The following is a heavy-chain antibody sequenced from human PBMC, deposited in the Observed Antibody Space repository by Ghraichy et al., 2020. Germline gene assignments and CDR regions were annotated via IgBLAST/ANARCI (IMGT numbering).Heavy chain of an antibody. CDR1: GGSISSSCYS. CDR2: IFYSGNS. CDR3: AKHYNNTNWLFRPDY. J-gene: IGHJ4*02. V-gene: IGHV4-39*01. D-gene: IGHD1-1*01. Sequence: SETLSLTCTVSGGSISSSCYSWVWQRQGKGMELMWIGSIFYSGNSYSTPSLKSRVSVSVATSKIQFSLNLSSVTAADTAVYYCAKHYNNTNWLFRPDYWGQGTLVTVSS.